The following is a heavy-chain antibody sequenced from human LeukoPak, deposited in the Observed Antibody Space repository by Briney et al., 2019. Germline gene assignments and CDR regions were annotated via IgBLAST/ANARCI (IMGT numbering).Heavy chain of an antibody. D-gene: IGHD2-15*01. J-gene: IGHJ6*02. CDR3: AKDTYEGYCSGGSCLDMDV. V-gene: IGHV3-23*01. CDR1: GFTFSSYA. Sequence: GGSLRLSCAASGFTFSSYAMSWVRQAPGKGLEWVSAISGSGGSTYYADSVKGRFTISRDNSKNTLYLQMNSLRAEDTAVYYCAKDTYEGYCSGGSCLDMDVWGQGTTVTVSS. CDR2: ISGSGGST.